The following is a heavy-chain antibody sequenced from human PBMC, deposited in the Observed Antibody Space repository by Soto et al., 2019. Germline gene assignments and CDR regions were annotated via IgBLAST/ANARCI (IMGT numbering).Heavy chain of an antibody. CDR1: GGSISSYY. CDR2: IYYSGST. Sequence: QVQLQESGPGLVKPSETLSLTCTVSGGSISSYYWSWIRQPPGKGLEWIGYIYYSGSTNYNPSLKSRVTISVDTSKNQFSLKLSSVTAADTAVYYCARGDAPDAFDYWGQGTLVTVSS. CDR3: ARGDAPDAFDY. V-gene: IGHV4-59*01. J-gene: IGHJ4*02.